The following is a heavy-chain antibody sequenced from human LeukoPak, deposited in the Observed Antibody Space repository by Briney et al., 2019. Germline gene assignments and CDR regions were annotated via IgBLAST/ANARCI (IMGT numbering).Heavy chain of an antibody. V-gene: IGHV4-59*01. J-gene: IGHJ4*02. CDR2: IYCSGST. D-gene: IGHD3-3*01. Sequence: PSETLSLTCTVSGGSISSYYWSWIRQPPGKGLEWIGYIYCSGSTNYNPSLKSRVTISVDTSKNQFSLKLSSVTAADTAVYYCAGASGYYRPFDYWGQGTLVTVSS. CDR1: GGSISSYY. CDR3: AGASGYYRPFDY.